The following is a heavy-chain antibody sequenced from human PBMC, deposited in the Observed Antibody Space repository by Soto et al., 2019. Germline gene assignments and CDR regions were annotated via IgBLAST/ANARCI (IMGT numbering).Heavy chain of an antibody. D-gene: IGHD6-19*01. CDR1: GYTFTSYA. CDR2: INAGNGNT. Sequence: ASVKVSCKASGYTFTSYAMHWVRQAPGQRLEWMGWINAGNGNTKYSQKLQGRVTITRDTSASTAYMELSSLRSEDTAVYYCASGIAVAGTRYWGQGTLVTVSS. J-gene: IGHJ4*02. CDR3: ASGIAVAGTRY. V-gene: IGHV1-3*01.